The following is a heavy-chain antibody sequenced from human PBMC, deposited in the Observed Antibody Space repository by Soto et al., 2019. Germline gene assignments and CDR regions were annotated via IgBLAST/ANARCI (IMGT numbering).Heavy chain of an antibody. CDR1: GYTFTSYD. CDR2: MNPNSGNT. CDR3: ARYGSEYFYYYYYYMDV. D-gene: IGHD3-10*01. J-gene: IGHJ6*03. Sequence: ASVKVSCKASGYTFTSYDINWVRQATGQGLEWMGWMNPNSGNTGYAQKFQGRVTMTRNTSISTAYMELSSLRSEDTAVYYCARYGSEYFYYYYYYMDVWGKGTTVTVSS. V-gene: IGHV1-8*01.